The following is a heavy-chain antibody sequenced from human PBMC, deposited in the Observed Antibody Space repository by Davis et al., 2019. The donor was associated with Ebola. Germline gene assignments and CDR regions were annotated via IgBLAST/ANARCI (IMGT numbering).Heavy chain of an antibody. D-gene: IGHD6-25*01. V-gene: IGHV3-7*03. J-gene: IGHJ4*02. Sequence: GESLKISCAASGLSSTSQWMSWVRQAPGKGLEWVANIKNDGSEKYYADSVKGRFTISRDNTKNSLFLQMNSLRAGDTAIYYCAKASRYSSDFDYWGQGILVTASS. CDR3: AKASRYSSDFDY. CDR1: GLSSTSQW. CDR2: IKNDGSEK.